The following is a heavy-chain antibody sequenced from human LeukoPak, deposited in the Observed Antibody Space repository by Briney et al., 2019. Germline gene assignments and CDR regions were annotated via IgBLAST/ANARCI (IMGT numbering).Heavy chain of an antibody. J-gene: IGHJ4*02. CDR2: INHSGST. V-gene: IGHV4-34*01. Sequence: PSETLSLTCAVYGGSFSGYYWSWIRQPPGKGLEWIGEINHSGSTNYNPSLKSRVTISADTSKNQFSLKLSSVTAADTAVYYCARGLVEAFDYWGQGTLVTVSS. CDR1: GGSFSGYY. CDR3: ARGLVEAFDY.